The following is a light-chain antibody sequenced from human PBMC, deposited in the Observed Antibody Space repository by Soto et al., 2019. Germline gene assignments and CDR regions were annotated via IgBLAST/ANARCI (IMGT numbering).Light chain of an antibody. J-gene: IGKJ1*01. CDR2: GAS. CDR3: QQYNIWPPT. CDR1: QSISNT. V-gene: IGKV3-15*01. Sequence: EIVMTQSPATLSVSPGERATLSCRASQSISNTLAWYQQKPGQAPRFLIYGASTRATGIPARFSGSGSGTDFTLTISSLQSEDFAVYYCQQYNIWPPTFGQGTKVEIK.